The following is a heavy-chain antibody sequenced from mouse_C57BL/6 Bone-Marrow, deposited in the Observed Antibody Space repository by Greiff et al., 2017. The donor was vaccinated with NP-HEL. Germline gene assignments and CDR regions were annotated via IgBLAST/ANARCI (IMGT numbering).Heavy chain of an antibody. D-gene: IGHD1-1*01. V-gene: IGHV1-19*01. CDR3: ARRDYYGSSYGWFAY. CDR1: GYTFTDYY. Sequence: VQLQQSGPVLVKPGASVKMSCKASGYTFTDYYMNWVKQSHGKSLEWIGVINPYNGGTSYNQKFKGKATLTVDKSSSTAYMELNSLTSEDSAVYYCARRDYYGSSYGWFAYWGQGTLVTVSA. J-gene: IGHJ3*01. CDR2: INPYNGGT.